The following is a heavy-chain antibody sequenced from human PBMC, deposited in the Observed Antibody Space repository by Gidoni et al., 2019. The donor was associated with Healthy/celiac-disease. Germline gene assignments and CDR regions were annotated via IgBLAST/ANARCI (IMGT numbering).Heavy chain of an antibody. CDR3: ASAHRRQLVRTYYYYYYGMDV. CDR1: GGSVSGYY. D-gene: IGHD6-6*01. J-gene: IGHJ6*02. V-gene: IGHV4-34*01. Sequence: QVQLQQWGAGLLKPSETLSLTCAVYGGSVSGYYWRWIRQPPGKGLEWLGEINHSGSTNYNPSLKSRVTISVDTSKNQFSLKLSSVTAADTAVYYCASAHRRQLVRTYYYYYYGMDVWGQGTTVTVSS. CDR2: INHSGST.